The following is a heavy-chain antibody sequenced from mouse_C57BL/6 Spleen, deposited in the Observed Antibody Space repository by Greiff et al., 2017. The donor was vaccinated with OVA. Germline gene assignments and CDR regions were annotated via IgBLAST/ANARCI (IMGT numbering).Heavy chain of an antibody. CDR2: FYPGSGSI. Sequence: QVQLQQSGAELVKPGASVKLSCKASGYTFTEYTIHWVKQRSGQGLEWIGWFYPGSGSIKYNEKFKDKATLTADKSSSTVYMELSRLTSEDSAVYFCARHEEASYITTVVAPFFDYWGQGTTLTVTS. V-gene: IGHV1-62-2*01. CDR3: ARHEEASYITTVVAPFFDY. CDR1: GYTFTEYT. D-gene: IGHD1-1*01. J-gene: IGHJ2*01.